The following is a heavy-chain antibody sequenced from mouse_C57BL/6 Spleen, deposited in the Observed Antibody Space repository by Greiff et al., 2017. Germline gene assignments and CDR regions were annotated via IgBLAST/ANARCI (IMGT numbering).Heavy chain of an antibody. Sequence: QVQLQQSGAELVKPGASVKISCKASGYAFSSYWMNWVKQRPGKGLEWIGQIYPGDGDTNYNGKFKGKGTLTADKSSSTDYMQLSSLTSEDSAVYFCARSMADDYKLFADWGQGTLVTVSA. D-gene: IGHD2-4*01. CDR2: IYPGDGDT. CDR1: GYAFSSYW. J-gene: IGHJ3*01. V-gene: IGHV1-80*01. CDR3: ARSMADDYKLFAD.